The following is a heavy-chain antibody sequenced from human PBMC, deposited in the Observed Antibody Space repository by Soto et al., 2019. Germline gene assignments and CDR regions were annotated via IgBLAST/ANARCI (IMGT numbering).Heavy chain of an antibody. D-gene: IGHD4-17*01. CDR1: GGSISSGGYY. Sequence: SETLSLTCTVSGGSISSGGYYWSWIRQHPGKGLEWIGYIYYSGSTYYNPSLKSRVTISVDTSKNQFSLKLSSVTAADTAVYYCARASEDYGDYWFDYWGQGTLVTVSS. J-gene: IGHJ4*02. CDR2: IYYSGST. CDR3: ARASEDYGDYWFDY. V-gene: IGHV4-31*03.